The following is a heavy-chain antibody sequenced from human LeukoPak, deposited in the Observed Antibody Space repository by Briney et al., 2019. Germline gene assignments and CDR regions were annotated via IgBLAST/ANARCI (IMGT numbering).Heavy chain of an antibody. D-gene: IGHD3-22*01. CDR2: ISSSSSYI. V-gene: IGHV3-21*01. CDR1: GFTFSSYS. Sequence: PGRSLSLSCAASGFTFSSYSMNWVRQAPGKGLEWVSSISSSSSYIYYADSVKGRFTISRDNAKNSLYLQMNSLRAEDTAVYYCARVVTMIVVVTNDAFDIWGQGTMVTVSS. J-gene: IGHJ3*02. CDR3: ARVVTMIVVVTNDAFDI.